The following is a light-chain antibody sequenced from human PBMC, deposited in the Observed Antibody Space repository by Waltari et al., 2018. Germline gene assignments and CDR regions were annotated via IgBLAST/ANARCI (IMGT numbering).Light chain of an antibody. Sequence: DTVMQQYPAPLSVSPAESATLSCRASQSVGSNLAWYQQKPGQAPRLLIYGASTRATGIPARFSGSGSGTEFTLTITSLQSEDFAVYYCQQYEIWPRTFGQGTKVEIK. CDR3: QQYEIWPRT. V-gene: IGKV3-15*01. CDR1: QSVGSN. J-gene: IGKJ1*01. CDR2: GAS.